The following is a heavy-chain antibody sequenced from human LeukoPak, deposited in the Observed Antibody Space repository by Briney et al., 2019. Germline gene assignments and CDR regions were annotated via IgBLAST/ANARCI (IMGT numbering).Heavy chain of an antibody. D-gene: IGHD6-13*01. Sequence: VASVKVSCKASGYTFTSYGISWVRQAPGQGLEWMGWISAFNGNTNYAQKPQGRATMTTDTSTSTAYMELRSLRSDDTAVYYCARVGYIAAAGIQLSLWFDPWGQGTLVTVSS. CDR3: ARVGYIAAAGIQLSLWFDP. CDR2: ISAFNGNT. CDR1: GYTFTSYG. J-gene: IGHJ5*02. V-gene: IGHV1-18*01.